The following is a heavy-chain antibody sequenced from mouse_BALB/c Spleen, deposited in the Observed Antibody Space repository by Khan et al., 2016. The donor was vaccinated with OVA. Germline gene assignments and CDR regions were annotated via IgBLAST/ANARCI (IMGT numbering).Heavy chain of an antibody. CDR2: IDPGNVNT. J-gene: IGHJ4*01. CDR1: GSTFTNYN. Sequence: QVQLQESGPELVKPGASVRISCEASGSTFTNYNVHWVKQRPGQGLEWIGWIDPGNVNTKYNENFKGKATLTADKTSSTAYMLLNSLTSEDSAVSFCATGAYHGTNAMSSCGHATSFIVSS. CDR3: ATGAYHGTNAMSS. D-gene: IGHD1-1*01. V-gene: IGHV1S56*01.